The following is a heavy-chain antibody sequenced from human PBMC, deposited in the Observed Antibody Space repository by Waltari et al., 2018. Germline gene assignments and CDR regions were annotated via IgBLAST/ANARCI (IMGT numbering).Heavy chain of an antibody. CDR2: FYYGGSP. D-gene: IGHD2-2*02. Sequence: QLQLQESGPGLVKPSETLSLTCRVSGGSIDRDTYYWGWIRQPPGKGLEWIGCFYYGGSPYYNPSLKSRVTISVHTSKSQFSLNLTSVTAADTALYFCARLGYCSSTSCYTTFFDAFDIWGQGTMVTVSS. CDR1: GGSIDRDTYY. CDR3: ARLGYCSSTSCYTTFFDAFDI. J-gene: IGHJ3*02. V-gene: IGHV4-39*07.